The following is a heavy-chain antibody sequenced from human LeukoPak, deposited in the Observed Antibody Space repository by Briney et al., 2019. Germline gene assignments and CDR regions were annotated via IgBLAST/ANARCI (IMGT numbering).Heavy chain of an antibody. CDR1: GYTFTNYD. D-gene: IGHD3-22*01. V-gene: IGHV1-2*02. Sequence: ASVKVSCKASGYTFTNYDINWVRQATGQGLEWMGWMNPNSGGTNYAQKFQGRVTMTRDTSISTAYMELSRLKSDDTAVYYCARDPGMIVVPTGLDYWGQGTLVTVSS. CDR2: MNPNSGGT. CDR3: ARDPGMIVVPTGLDY. J-gene: IGHJ4*02.